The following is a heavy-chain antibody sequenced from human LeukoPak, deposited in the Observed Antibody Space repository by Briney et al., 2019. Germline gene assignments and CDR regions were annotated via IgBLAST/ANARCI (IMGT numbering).Heavy chain of an antibody. CDR2: IYTSGSP. CDR1: GGSISSSSYY. J-gene: IGHJ6*03. Sequence: SETLSLTCTVSGGSISSSSYYWGWIRQPAGKGLEWIGRIYTSGSPNYNPSLKSRVTMSVDTSKNQFSLKLSSVTAADTAIYYCARVSGSHYYYYMDVWGKGTTVTVSS. CDR3: ARVSGSHYYYYMDV. V-gene: IGHV4-61*02. D-gene: IGHD1-26*01.